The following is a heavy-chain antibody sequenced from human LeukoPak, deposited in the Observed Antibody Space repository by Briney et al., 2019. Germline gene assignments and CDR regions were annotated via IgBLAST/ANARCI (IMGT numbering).Heavy chain of an antibody. CDR1: GGSFSSGSYY. CDR2: IYTSGST. V-gene: IGHV4-61*02. J-gene: IGHJ4*02. Sequence: SETLSLTCTVSGGSFSSGSYYWSWIRQPAGKGLEWIGRIYTSGSTNYNPSLKSRVTISVDTSKNQFSLKLCSVTAADTAVYYWARDGAAAGLLDYWGQGTLVTVSS. D-gene: IGHD6-13*01. CDR3: ARDGAAAGLLDY.